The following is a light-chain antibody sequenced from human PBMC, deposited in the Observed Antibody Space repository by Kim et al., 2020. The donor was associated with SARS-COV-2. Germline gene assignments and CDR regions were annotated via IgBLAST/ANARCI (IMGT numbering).Light chain of an antibody. V-gene: IGLV2-8*01. J-gene: IGLJ2*01. CDR2: EVS. CDR3: SSYAGSNIVL. CDR1: SSDVGGYNY. Sequence: QSALTQPPSASGSPGQSVTISCTGSSSDVGGYNYVSWYQQHPDKAPKLMIYEVSERPSGVPDRFSGSKSGNTASLTVSGLQAEDEADYYCSSYAGSNIVLFGGGTQLTVL.